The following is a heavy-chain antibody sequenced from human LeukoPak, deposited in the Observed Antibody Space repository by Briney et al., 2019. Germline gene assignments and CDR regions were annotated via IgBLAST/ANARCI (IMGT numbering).Heavy chain of an antibody. V-gene: IGHV4-31*03. Sequence: PSETLSLTCTVSGGSISSGGYYWSWIRQHPGKGLEWIGYIYYSGSTYYNPSLKSRVTISVDTSKNQFSLKLSSVTAADTAVYYCAANLEGFDWSFDYWGQGTLVTVSS. CDR1: GGSISSGGYY. CDR3: AANLEGFDWSFDY. CDR2: IYYSGST. D-gene: IGHD3-9*01. J-gene: IGHJ4*02.